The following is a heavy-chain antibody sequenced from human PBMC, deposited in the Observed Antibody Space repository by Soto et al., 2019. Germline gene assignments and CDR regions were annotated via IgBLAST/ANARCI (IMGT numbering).Heavy chain of an antibody. Sequence: GGSLRLSCAASGFTFSSYAMSWVRQAPGKGLEWVSAISGSGGSTYYADSVKGRFTISRDNSKNTLYLQMNSLRAEDTAVYYCAKDGGREYSSSWYRPPTFDPWGQGTLVTVSS. CDR1: GFTFSSYA. J-gene: IGHJ5*02. D-gene: IGHD6-13*01. CDR2: ISGSGGST. CDR3: AKDGGREYSSSWYRPPTFDP. V-gene: IGHV3-23*01.